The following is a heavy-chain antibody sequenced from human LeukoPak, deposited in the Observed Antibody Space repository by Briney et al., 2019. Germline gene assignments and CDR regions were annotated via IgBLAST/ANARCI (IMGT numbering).Heavy chain of an antibody. D-gene: IGHD1-1*01. Sequence: GGSLRLSCAASGFTVSSNYMSWVRQAPGKGLEWVSVIYSGGNTYYADSVRGRFTISRDNAENSLYLQMNSLRAEDTALYYCAKGYPRGDYYYYGMDVWGQGTTVTVSS. CDR2: IYSGGNT. V-gene: IGHV3-53*05. J-gene: IGHJ6*02. CDR1: GFTVSSNY. CDR3: AKGYPRGDYYYYGMDV.